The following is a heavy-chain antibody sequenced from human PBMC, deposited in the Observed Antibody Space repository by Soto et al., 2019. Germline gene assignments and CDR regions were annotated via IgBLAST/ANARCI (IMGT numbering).Heavy chain of an antibody. CDR3: AREVVVSRGASYFGY. CDR2: ISSTSNYI. V-gene: IGHV3-21*01. D-gene: IGHD2-2*01. CDR1: GFTFSIYS. Sequence: GGSLRLSCAASGFTFSIYSMNWVRQAPGKGLEWVSSISSTSNYIYYADSVKGRFTISRDNTKNSLYLQMNSLRAEDTAIYYCAREVVVSRGASYFGYWGPGTLVTVSS. J-gene: IGHJ4*02.